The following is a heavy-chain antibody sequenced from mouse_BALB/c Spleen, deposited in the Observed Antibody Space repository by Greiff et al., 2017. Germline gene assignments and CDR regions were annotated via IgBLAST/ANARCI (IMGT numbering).Heavy chain of an antibody. CDR1: GFTFSSYY. CDR3: AGAYDYGGYYAMDY. Sequence: EVKVVESGGGLVKLGGSLKLSCAASGFTFSSYYMSWVRQTPEKRLELVAAINSNGGSTYYPDTVKGRFTISRDNAKNTLYLQMSSLKSEDTALYYCAGAYDYGGYYAMDYWGQGTSVTVSS. D-gene: IGHD2-4*01. J-gene: IGHJ4*01. V-gene: IGHV5-6-2*01. CDR2: INSNGGST.